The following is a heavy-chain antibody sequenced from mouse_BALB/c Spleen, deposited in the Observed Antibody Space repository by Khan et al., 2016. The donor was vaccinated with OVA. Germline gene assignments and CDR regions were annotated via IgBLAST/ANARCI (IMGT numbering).Heavy chain of an antibody. J-gene: IGHJ4*01. Sequence: EVELVESGGGLVKPGGSLKLSCAASGFTFSSYVMSWVRQTPEKRLEWVATISSGGSYAYYPDSVKGRFTISRDNAKNTLYLQMSSLRSEDTAMYYCARPEVRRDYAIDYWGQGTSVTVSS. CDR3: ARPEVRRDYAIDY. D-gene: IGHD2-14*01. CDR2: ISSGGSYA. CDR1: GFTFSSYV. V-gene: IGHV5-9-3*01.